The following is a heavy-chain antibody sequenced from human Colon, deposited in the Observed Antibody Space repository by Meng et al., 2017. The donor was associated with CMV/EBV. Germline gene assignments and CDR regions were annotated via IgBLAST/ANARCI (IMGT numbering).Heavy chain of an antibody. Sequence: GGSLRLSCTASGFSFTSNSVNWVRQAPGKGLEWVSYISSSGSTIYYADSVKGRFTISRDNAKNSLYLQMNSLRAEDTAVYYCASEQQLTYYFDYWGQGTLVTVSS. CDR2: ISSSGSTI. CDR3: ASEQQLTYYFDY. CDR1: GFSFTSNS. D-gene: IGHD6-13*01. J-gene: IGHJ4*02. V-gene: IGHV3-48*04.